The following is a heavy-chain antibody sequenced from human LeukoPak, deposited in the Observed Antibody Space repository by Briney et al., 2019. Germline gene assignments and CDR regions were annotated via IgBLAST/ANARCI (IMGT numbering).Heavy chain of an antibody. V-gene: IGHV3-21*01. J-gene: IGHJ5*02. CDR2: IISSSSYI. D-gene: IGHD3-22*01. Sequence: GGSLRLSCAASGFTFSSYSMNWVRQAPGKGLEWVSSIISSSSYIYYADSVKGRFTISRDNAKNSLYLQMNSLRAEDTAVYYCASGPGYYDSSGYYRFGWFDPWGQGTPVTVSS. CDR3: ASGPGYYDSSGYYRFGWFDP. CDR1: GFTFSSYS.